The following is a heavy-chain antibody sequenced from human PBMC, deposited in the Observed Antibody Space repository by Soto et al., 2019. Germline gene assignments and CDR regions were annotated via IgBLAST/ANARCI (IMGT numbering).Heavy chain of an antibody. J-gene: IGHJ4*02. CDR1: GFTFSGFD. CDR2: IGTAGDT. Sequence: GGSLRLSCEASGFTFSGFDMHWVRQPTGKGLEWVSSIGTAGDTYYAVSVRGRFTISRDNAKNSLSLQMNSLRAGDMAVYFCAKSQEIGTHFFDSWGQGTQVTVSS. CDR3: AKSQEIGTHFFDS. V-gene: IGHV3-13*01. D-gene: IGHD6-13*01.